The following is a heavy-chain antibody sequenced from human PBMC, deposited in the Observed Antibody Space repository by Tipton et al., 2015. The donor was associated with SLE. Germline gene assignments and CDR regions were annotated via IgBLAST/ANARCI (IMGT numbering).Heavy chain of an antibody. J-gene: IGHJ6*03. Sequence: SLRLSCVDSGLLFSSSNMNWVRQAPGKGLEWVSFISSSGNDIYYADSVKGRFTISRDNTKKSLFLQMDGLRAEDTAVYYCARAFWLRNYYYYMDVWGRGTTVIVSS. V-gene: IGHV3-21*01. CDR3: ARAFWLRNYYYYMDV. CDR1: GLLFSSSN. CDR2: ISSSGNDI. D-gene: IGHD5-12*01.